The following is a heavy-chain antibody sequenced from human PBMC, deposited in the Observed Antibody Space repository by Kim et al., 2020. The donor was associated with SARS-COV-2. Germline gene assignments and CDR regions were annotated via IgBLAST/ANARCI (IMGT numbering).Heavy chain of an antibody. J-gene: IGHJ4*02. D-gene: IGHD2-21*02. CDR2: IYYSGST. CDR1: GGSVSSGSYY. CDR3: AGYSVVTNDFDY. Sequence: SETLSLTCTVSGGSVSSGSYYWSWIRQPPGKGLEWIGYIYYSGSTNYNPSLKSRVTISVDTSKNQFSLKLSSVTAADTAVYYCAGYSVVTNDFDYWGQGTLVTVSS. V-gene: IGHV4-61*01.